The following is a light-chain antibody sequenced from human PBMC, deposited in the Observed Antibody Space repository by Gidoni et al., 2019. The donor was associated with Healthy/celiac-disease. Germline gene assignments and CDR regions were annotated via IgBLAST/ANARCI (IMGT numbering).Light chain of an antibody. Sequence: QSALTQPASVSGSPGPSITISRPGTSSDVGGYNYVPWYQQHPGKAPKLMSYDVSNRPSGVSNRFSGSKSGNTASLTISGLQAEDEADYYCSSYTSSSTLGVFGTGTKVTVL. CDR3: SSYTSSSTLGV. J-gene: IGLJ1*01. CDR2: DVS. CDR1: SSDVGGYNY. V-gene: IGLV2-14*01.